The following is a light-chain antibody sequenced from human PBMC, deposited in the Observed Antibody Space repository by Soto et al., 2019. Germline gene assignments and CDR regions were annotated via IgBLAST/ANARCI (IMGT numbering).Light chain of an antibody. CDR3: QQYGNSIPIT. J-gene: IGKJ5*01. CDR1: QSVSSSY. Sequence: EIVLTQSPGTLPLSPGERATLSCRASQSVSSSYLAWYQQKPGQAPRLLIYGASTRAAGIPARFSGSGSGTDFTLTISRLEPEDFAVYYCQQYGNSIPITFGQGTRLEIK. V-gene: IGKV3-20*01. CDR2: GAS.